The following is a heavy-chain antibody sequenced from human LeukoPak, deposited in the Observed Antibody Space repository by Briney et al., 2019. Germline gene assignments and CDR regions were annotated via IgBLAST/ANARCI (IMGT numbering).Heavy chain of an antibody. CDR2: INGGGDIT. J-gene: IGHJ4*02. V-gene: IGHV3-23*01. D-gene: IGHD6-13*01. Sequence: GGSLRLSCAGSGYSFDSYAMTWVRQAPGKGLEWVSSINGGGDITYYAESVKGRFTVSRDNSKNTLFSQMNSLRAEDTAVFYCAKRYGDSTGWFFDFWGQGSLVTVSS. CDR1: GYSFDSYA. CDR3: AKRYGDSTGWFFDF.